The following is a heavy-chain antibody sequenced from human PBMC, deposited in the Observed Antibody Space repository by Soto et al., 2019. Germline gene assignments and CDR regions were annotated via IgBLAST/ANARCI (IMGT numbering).Heavy chain of an antibody. V-gene: IGHV4-34*01. D-gene: IGHD5-12*01. CDR2: INHSGST. Sequence: SETLFLTCAVYGGSFSGYYWSWIRQPPGKGLEWIGEINHSGSTNYNPSLKSRVTISVDTSKNQFSLKLSSVTAADTAVYYCARAYEERRFDYWGQGTLVTVSS. CDR3: ARAYEERRFDY. J-gene: IGHJ4*02. CDR1: GGSFSGYY.